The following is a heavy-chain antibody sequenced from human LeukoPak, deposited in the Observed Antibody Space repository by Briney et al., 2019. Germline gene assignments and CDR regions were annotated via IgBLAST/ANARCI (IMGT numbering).Heavy chain of an antibody. D-gene: IGHD4-4*01. CDR3: ARDGGHPLTSYYRAY. V-gene: IGHV3-23*01. CDR1: GFSFSTYD. CDR2: ISSTGGST. J-gene: IGHJ4*02. Sequence: GSLRLSCAASGFSFSTYDMSWVRQAPGKGLQWVSAISSTGGSTFYADSVKGRFTISRDNSKNTLSLQLTSLRAEDTGIYFCARDGGHPLTSYYRAYWGQGTLVTVSS.